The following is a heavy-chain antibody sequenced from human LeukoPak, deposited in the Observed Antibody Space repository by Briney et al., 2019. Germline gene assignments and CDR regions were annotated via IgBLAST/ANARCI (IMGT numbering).Heavy chain of an antibody. CDR3: ATDITALDY. V-gene: IGHV1-2*02. CDR1: GYNFNDYY. CDR2: INPKNGGT. J-gene: IGHJ4*02. Sequence: ASVKVSCKASGYNFNDYYLHWVRQAPGQGLEWMGWINPKNGGTYCAEKFQGRVTMTRDTSITTVYMELSRLRSDDTAIYYCATDITALDYWGQGTLVTVSS. D-gene: IGHD3-10*01.